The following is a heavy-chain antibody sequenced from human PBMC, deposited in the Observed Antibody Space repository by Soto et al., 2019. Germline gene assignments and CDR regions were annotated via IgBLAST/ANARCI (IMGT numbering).Heavy chain of an antibody. D-gene: IGHD6-13*01. V-gene: IGHV4-31*03. CDR1: GGSISSGGYY. Sequence: QVQLQESGPGLVKPSQTLSLTCTVSGGSISSGGYYWSWIRQHPGKGLEWIGYIYYSGSTYYNPSLKSRVTISVDTSKNPFSLKLSSVTAADTAVYYCARDHPRWDSSTVISNWFDPWGQGTLVTVSS. CDR3: ARDHPRWDSSTVISNWFDP. CDR2: IYYSGST. J-gene: IGHJ5*02.